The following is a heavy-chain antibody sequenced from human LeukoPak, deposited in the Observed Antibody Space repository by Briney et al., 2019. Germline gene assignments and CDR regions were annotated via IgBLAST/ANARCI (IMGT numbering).Heavy chain of an antibody. V-gene: IGHV1-69*04. CDR1: GGTFSSYA. D-gene: IGHD3-10*01. CDR2: IIPILGIA. Sequence: SVKVSCKASGGTFSSYAISWVRQAPGQGLEWMGRIIPILGIANYAQKFQGRVTITVDKSTSTAYMELSSLRSEDTAVYYCASLGEDYYYYGMDVWGQGTTVTVSS. CDR3: ASLGEDYYYYGMDV. J-gene: IGHJ6*02.